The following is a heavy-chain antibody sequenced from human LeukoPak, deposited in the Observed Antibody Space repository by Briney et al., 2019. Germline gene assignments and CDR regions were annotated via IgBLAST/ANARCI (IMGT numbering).Heavy chain of an antibody. Sequence: PSETLSLTCTVYGVSFRGYYWTWIRQSPGKGLRWIGEVIHSGATNYNPSLTSRLIISVDTSRNQFSLKLSSVTAADTAVYYCARGYDSGGYYAYFDYWAREPWSPSPQ. J-gene: IGHJ4*02. CDR3: ARGYDSGGYYAYFDY. CDR2: VIHSGAT. V-gene: IGHV4-34*12. CDR1: GVSFRGYY. D-gene: IGHD3-22*01.